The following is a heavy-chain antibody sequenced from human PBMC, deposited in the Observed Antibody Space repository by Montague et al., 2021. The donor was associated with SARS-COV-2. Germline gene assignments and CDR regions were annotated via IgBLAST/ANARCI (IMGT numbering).Heavy chain of an antibody. CDR3: ANPKGAFDI. CDR2: ISGSGGTT. V-gene: IGHV3-23*01. J-gene: IGHJ3*02. CDR1: GLTFSNYA. Sequence: SLRLSCAASGLTFSNYAMSWVRQAPGKGPECVSGISGSGGTTYYSDSVKGLFTISRDNSKNTLYLQMNSLRAEDTAVYYCANPKGAFDIWGQGTMVTVSS.